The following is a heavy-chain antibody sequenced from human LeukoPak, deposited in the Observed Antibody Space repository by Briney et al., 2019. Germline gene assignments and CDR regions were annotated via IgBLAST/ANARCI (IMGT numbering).Heavy chain of an antibody. Sequence: SETLSLTCTVSGDSISSDHWWSWVRQPPGKGLEWIGEIYHSGTTNYNPSLKSRIAISVDKSKNQFSLNLSSMTAADTAVYYCASARWDYWGQGTLVTVSS. CDR3: ASARWDY. CDR1: GDSISSDHW. J-gene: IGHJ4*02. V-gene: IGHV4-4*02. CDR2: IYHSGTT.